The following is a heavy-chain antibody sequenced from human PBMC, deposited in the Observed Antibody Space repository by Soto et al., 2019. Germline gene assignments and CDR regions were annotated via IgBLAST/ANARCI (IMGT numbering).Heavy chain of an antibody. J-gene: IGHJ4*02. V-gene: IGHV3-23*01. CDR2: ISGSGGST. D-gene: IGHD6-13*01. CDR3: AKRPIAAAGTFHY. Sequence: XGSLILSCSPSGVTFSSYAMRWFRQAPGKGLEWFSAISGSGGSTYYADSVKGRFTISRDNSKNTLYLQMNSLRAEDTAVYYCAKRPIAAAGTFHYWGQGTLVTVSS. CDR1: GVTFSSYA.